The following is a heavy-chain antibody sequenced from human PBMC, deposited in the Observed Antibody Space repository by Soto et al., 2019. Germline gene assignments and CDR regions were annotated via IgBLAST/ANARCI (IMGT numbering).Heavy chain of an antibody. CDR3: ARDPVVRGMDWFDP. Sequence: SETLSLTCTVSGGSISSYYWSWIRQPPGKGLEWIGYIYYSGSTNYNPSLKSRVTISVDASKNQFSLKLSSVTAADTAVYYCARDPVVRGMDWFDPWGQGTLVTVSS. J-gene: IGHJ5*02. D-gene: IGHD3-10*01. V-gene: IGHV4-59*01. CDR1: GGSISSYY. CDR2: IYYSGST.